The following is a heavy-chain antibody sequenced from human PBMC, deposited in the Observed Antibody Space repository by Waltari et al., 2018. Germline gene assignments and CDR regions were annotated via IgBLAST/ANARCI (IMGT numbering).Heavy chain of an antibody. Sequence: QVQLVESGGGIVQRGGSLRLSCSGSGFPFSTYAIHWVRQAPGRGLEWMTFISSDGSDKFYAGSVRGLFSISRDNSKISVFLEADSLRPEDTAIYYCARTQYSFDFDCWGQGTLVTVSP. J-gene: IGHJ4*02. CDR2: ISSDGSDK. CDR3: ARTQYSFDFDC. CDR1: GFPFSTYA. D-gene: IGHD4-4*01. V-gene: IGHV3-30*16.